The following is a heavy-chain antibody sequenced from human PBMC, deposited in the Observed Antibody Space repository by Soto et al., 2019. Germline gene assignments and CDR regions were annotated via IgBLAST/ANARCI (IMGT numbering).Heavy chain of an antibody. CDR1: GFTFSSYE. D-gene: IGHD5-18*01. J-gene: IGHJ5*02. CDR2: ISSSGSTI. CDR3: ARSNLGGYSYGLLSGPGYNWFDP. V-gene: IGHV3-48*03. Sequence: PGESLKISCAASGFTFSSYEMNWVRQAPGKGLEWVSYISSSGSTIYYADSVKGRFTISRDNAKNSLYLQMNSLRAEDTAVYYCARSNLGGYSYGLLSGPGYNWFDPWGQGTLVTVSS.